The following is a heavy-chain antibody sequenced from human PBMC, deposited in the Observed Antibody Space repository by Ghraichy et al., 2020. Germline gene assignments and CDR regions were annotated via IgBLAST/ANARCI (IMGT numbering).Heavy chain of an antibody. V-gene: IGHV4-59*01. Sequence: SETLSLTCSVSGASISSSLWSWIRQAPGKGLEWIAYIDYSAKSKFNPSLKTRINMSVDVSKSQYSLNLSSVTAADTAVYFCARFLVVPGAMQYFYYYMDVWGKGTTLTVSS. CDR1: GASISSSL. J-gene: IGHJ6*03. D-gene: IGHD2-2*01. CDR3: ARFLVVPGAMQYFYYYMDV. CDR2: IDYSAKS.